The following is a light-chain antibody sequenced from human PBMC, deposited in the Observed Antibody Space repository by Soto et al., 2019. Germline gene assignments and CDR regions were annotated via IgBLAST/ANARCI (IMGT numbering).Light chain of an antibody. J-gene: IGKJ4*01. V-gene: IGKV3-15*01. CDR1: QSVSYN. Sequence: EIVMTQSQATLSVSPGETATLSCRASQSVSYNLAWYQQKPGQGPRLVIYGAFSRATGIPARFSGSGSGTEFTLTISSLQSEDFAVYYCQQYKNWPPLTFGGGTKVEIK. CDR2: GAF. CDR3: QQYKNWPPLT.